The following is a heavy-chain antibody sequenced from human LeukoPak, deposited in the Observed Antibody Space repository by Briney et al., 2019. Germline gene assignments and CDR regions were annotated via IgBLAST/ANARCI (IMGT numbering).Heavy chain of an antibody. J-gene: IGHJ1*01. CDR2: INPDGRDT. Sequence: GGSLRLSCVVSGFTFNRFWMNWVRQAPGKGLEWVAHINPDGRDTYYVDSVKGRFTISRDNAQNSMYLQMNSLRVEDTAVYYCTSWGDTTAEYFQRWGQGTLVTVSS. CDR1: GFTFNRFW. CDR3: TSWGDTTAEYFQR. D-gene: IGHD2-21*02. V-gene: IGHV3-7*01.